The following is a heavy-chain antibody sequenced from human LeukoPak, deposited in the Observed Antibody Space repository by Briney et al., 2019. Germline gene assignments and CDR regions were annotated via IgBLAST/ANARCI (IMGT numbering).Heavy chain of an antibody. J-gene: IGHJ6*04. CDR2: ISGSGGST. Sequence: GGSLRLSCAASGFTFSSYAMSWVRQAPGKGLEWVSAISGSGGSTYYADSVKGRFTISRDNSKSTLYLQMNSLRAEDTAVYYCAKDIVVVPAAILGRSYYYYGMDVWGKGNTVTVSS. CDR3: AKDIVVVPAAILGRSYYYYGMDV. CDR1: GFTFSSYA. V-gene: IGHV3-23*01. D-gene: IGHD2-2*01.